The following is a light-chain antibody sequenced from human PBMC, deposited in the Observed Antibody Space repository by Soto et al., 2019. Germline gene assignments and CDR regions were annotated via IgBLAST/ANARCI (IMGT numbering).Light chain of an antibody. CDR2: AAS. V-gene: IGKV1-39*01. J-gene: IGKJ1*01. CDR1: QSISNY. CDR3: QQSYITPWT. Sequence: DIQMTQSPSSLSTSVGDRVTITCRASQSISNYLNWYQQKPGKVPKLLIYAASRLQSGVPSRFSGRGSGTDFTLTISSLQPEDFATYFCQQSYITPWTFGQGTKVEI.